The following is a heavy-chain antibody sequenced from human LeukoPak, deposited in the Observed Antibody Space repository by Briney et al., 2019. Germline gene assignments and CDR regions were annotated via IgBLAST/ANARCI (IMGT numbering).Heavy chain of an antibody. CDR2: ISGSGGST. J-gene: IGHJ4*02. Sequence: PGGSLRLSCAAFGFTFSSYAMSWVRQAPGKGLEWVSAISGSGGSTYYADSVKGRFTISRDNSKNTLYLQMNSLRAEDTAVYYCAKGYYDYVWGSSFEDYWGQGTLVTVSS. V-gene: IGHV3-23*01. CDR3: AKGYYDYVWGSSFEDY. CDR1: GFTFSSYA. D-gene: IGHD3-16*01.